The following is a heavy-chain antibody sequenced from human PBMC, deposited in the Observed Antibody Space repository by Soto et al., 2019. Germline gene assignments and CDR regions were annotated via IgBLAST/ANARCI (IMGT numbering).Heavy chain of an antibody. CDR2: INHSGST. CDR1: GGSFSGYY. Sequence: SETLSLTCAVYGGSFSGYYWSWIRQPPGKGLEWIGEINHSGSTNYNPSLKSRVTISVDTSKNQFSLKLSSVTAAGTAVYYCARVTIFGVVISIGWFDPWGQGTLVTVSS. J-gene: IGHJ5*02. CDR3: ARVTIFGVVISIGWFDP. D-gene: IGHD3-3*01. V-gene: IGHV4-34*01.